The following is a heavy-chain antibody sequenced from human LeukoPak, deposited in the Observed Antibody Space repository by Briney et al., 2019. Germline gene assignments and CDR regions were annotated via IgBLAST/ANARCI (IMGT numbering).Heavy chain of an antibody. D-gene: IGHD2-2*01. J-gene: IGHJ5*02. CDR3: ARAGPGCSSTSCFNWFDP. CDR1: GGTFSSYA. Sequence: ASVKVSCKASGGTFSSYAISWVRQAPGQGLEWMGGIIPIFGTANYAQKFQGRVTITADESTSTAYMELSSLRSEDTAVYYCARAGPGCSSTSCFNWFDPWGQGTLVTVSS. V-gene: IGHV1-69*01. CDR2: IIPIFGTA.